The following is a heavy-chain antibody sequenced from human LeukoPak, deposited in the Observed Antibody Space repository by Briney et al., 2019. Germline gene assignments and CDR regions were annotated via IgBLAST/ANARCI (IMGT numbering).Heavy chain of an antibody. CDR2: IYYSGST. Sequence: TSETLSLTCTVSGGSISSYYWSWIRQPPGKGLEWIGYIYYSGSTNYNPSLKSRVTISVDTSKNQFSLKLSSVTAADTAVYYCARGGSYGSGSYYKGFDYWGQGTLVTVSS. CDR1: GGSISSYY. J-gene: IGHJ4*02. D-gene: IGHD3-10*01. CDR3: ARGGSYGSGSYYKGFDY. V-gene: IGHV4-59*01.